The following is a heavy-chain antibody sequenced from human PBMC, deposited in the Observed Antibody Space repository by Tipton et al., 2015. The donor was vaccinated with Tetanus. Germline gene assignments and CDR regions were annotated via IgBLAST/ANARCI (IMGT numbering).Heavy chain of an antibody. V-gene: IGHV1-18*01. CDR3: ARVQTATYSFYYYGVDV. CDR2: ISPYNGKT. J-gene: IGHJ6*02. Sequence: QLVQSGAEVKKPGASVKVSCKTSGYSFTRYGISWVRQAPGQGLEWMGWISPYNGKTNYAQKLQGRVTMTTDTSTTTAYMELRSLRSDDTAVYYCARVQTATYSFYYYGVDVWGQGTTVTVSS. D-gene: IGHD2-15*01. CDR1: GYSFTRYG.